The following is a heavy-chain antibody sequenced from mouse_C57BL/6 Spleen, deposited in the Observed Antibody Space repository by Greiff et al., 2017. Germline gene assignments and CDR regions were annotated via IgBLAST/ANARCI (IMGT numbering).Heavy chain of an antibody. CDR2: IYPGDGDT. V-gene: IGHV1-82*01. D-gene: IGHD1-1*01. CDR3: AREGYASLYYFDY. J-gene: IGHJ2*01. CDR1: GYAFSSSW. Sequence: QVQLKQSGPELVKPGASVKISCKASGYAFSSSWMNWVKQRPGKGLEWIGRIYPGDGDTNYNGKFKGKATMTADKSSSTAYMQLSSLTSEDSAVYFCAREGYASLYYFDYWGQGTPLTVSS.